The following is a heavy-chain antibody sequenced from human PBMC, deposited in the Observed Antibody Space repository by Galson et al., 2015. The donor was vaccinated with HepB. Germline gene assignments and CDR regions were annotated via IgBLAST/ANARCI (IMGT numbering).Heavy chain of an antibody. CDR3: ARDLVDPAYYYYYYGMDV. CDR1: GFTFSSYE. J-gene: IGHJ6*02. CDR2: ISSSGSTI. Sequence: SLRLSCAASGFTFSSYEMNWVRQAPGKGLEWVSYISSSGSTIYYADSVKGRFTISRDNAKNSLYLQMNSLRAEDTAVYYCARDLVDPAYYYYYYGMDVWGQGTTVTVSS. D-gene: IGHD5-24*01. V-gene: IGHV3-48*03.